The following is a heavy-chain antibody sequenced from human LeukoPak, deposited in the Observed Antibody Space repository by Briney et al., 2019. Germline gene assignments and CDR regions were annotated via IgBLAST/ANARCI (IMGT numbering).Heavy chain of an antibody. CDR1: GYTFTSYD. Sequence: ASVKVSCKASGYTFTSYDINWVRQATGQGLEWMGWMNPNSGNTGYAQKFQGRVTMTRNTSISTAYMELSSLRSEDTAVYYCARGLRIWIYSHPPPNPMDVWGQGTTVTVSS. CDR2: MNPNSGNT. D-gene: IGHD2-15*01. CDR3: ARGLRIWIYSHPPPNPMDV. V-gene: IGHV1-8*01. J-gene: IGHJ6*02.